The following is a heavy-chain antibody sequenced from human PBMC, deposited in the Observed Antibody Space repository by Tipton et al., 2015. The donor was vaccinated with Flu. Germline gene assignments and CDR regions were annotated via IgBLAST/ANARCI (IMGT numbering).Heavy chain of an antibody. D-gene: IGHD3-22*01. Sequence: QVQLVQSGAEVKKPGSSVKVSCKASGGTFSSYAISWVRQAPGQGLEWMGGIIPIFGTANYAQKFQGRVTITADESTSTAYMELSSLRSEDTAVYYCARDGPADMIAILEGFDPWGQGTLVTVSS. CDR3: ARDGPADMIAILEGFDP. V-gene: IGHV1-69*12. CDR2: IIPIFGTA. CDR1: GGTFSSYA. J-gene: IGHJ5*02.